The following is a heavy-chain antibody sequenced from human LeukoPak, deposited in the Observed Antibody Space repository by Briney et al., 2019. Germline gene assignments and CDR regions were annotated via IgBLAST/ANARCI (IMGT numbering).Heavy chain of an antibody. CDR2: ISYDGSNK. V-gene: IGHV3-30*04. Sequence: GGSLRLSCAPSGFTFSSYAMHCVRQAPGKGLEWVAVISYDGSNKYYADSVKGRFTISRDNSKNTLYLQMNSLRAEDTAVYYCARALEVRFDPWGQGTLVTVSS. CDR1: GFTFSSYA. CDR3: ARALEVRFDP. J-gene: IGHJ5*02.